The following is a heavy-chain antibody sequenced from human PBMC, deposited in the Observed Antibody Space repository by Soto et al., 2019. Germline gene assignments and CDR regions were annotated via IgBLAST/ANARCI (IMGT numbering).Heavy chain of an antibody. CDR3: ARQASYDFWSGYYYYYYGMDV. CDR1: GGSISSSSYY. D-gene: IGHD3-3*01. J-gene: IGHJ6*02. Sequence: SETLSLTCTASGGSISSSSYYWGWIRQPPGKGLEWIGSIYYSGSTYYNPSLKSRVTISVDTSKNQFSLKLSSVTAADTAVYYCARQASYDFWSGYYYYYYGMDVWGQGTTVTV. V-gene: IGHV4-39*01. CDR2: IYYSGST.